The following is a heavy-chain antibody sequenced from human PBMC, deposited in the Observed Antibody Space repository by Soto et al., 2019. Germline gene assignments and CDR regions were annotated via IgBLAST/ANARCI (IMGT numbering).Heavy chain of an antibody. CDR2: IYYSGST. CDR1: GCSITSSSYY. D-gene: IGHD1-26*01. Sequence: QLHLRESGPGLVKPSETLSLTCTVSGCSITSSSYYWGWIRQPPGKGLEWIGSIYYSGSTYYNPSLKSLVTISADTSKNQFSLKLSPVTAADTAVYYCATQEVGGSYVYTFDPWGQGTLVTVSS. CDR3: ATQEVGGSYVYTFDP. V-gene: IGHV4-39*01. J-gene: IGHJ5*02.